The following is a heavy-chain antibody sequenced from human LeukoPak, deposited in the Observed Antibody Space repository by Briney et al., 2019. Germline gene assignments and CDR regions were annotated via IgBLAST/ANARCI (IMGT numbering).Heavy chain of an antibody. CDR2: IIPIFGTA. V-gene: IGHV1-69*06. J-gene: IGHJ4*02. CDR1: VGTFSSYA. CDR3: ARGTENQLPFLDY. D-gene: IGHD2-2*01. Sequence: ASVNVSCKASVGTFSSYAISWLRQAPGQGLEGMGGIIPIFGTANYAQKFQGRVTITADKSTSTAYMALSSLRSEDTAVYYCARGTENQLPFLDYWGQGTLVIVSS.